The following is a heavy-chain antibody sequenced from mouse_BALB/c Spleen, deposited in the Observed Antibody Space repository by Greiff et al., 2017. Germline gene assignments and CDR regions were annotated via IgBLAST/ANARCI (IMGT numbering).Heavy chain of an antibody. CDR3: ARDGGGLRLRAMDY. V-gene: IGHV5-4*02. CDR1: GFTFSDYY. D-gene: IGHD1-2*01. CDR2: ISDGGSYT. Sequence: EVQLQESGGGLVKPGGSLKLSCAASGFTFSDYYMYWVRQTPEKRLEWVATISDGGSYTYYPDSVKGRFTISRDNAKNNLYLQMSSLKSEDTAMYYCARDGGGLRLRAMDYWGQGTSVTVSS. J-gene: IGHJ4*01.